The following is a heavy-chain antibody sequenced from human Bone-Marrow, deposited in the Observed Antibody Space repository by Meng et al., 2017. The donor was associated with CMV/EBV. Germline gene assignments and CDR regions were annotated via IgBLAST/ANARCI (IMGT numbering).Heavy chain of an antibody. CDR3: ARDRGGNPHYSSAMDV. Sequence: GSLRLSCTVSGGSVSSGSYYWSWIRQPPGKGLEWIGYIYYSGSTNYNLSLKSRVTMSVDTSKNQVSLMLSSVTAADTAVYYYARDRGGNPHYSSAMDVWGQGTTVTVSS. J-gene: IGHJ6*02. D-gene: IGHD3-16*01. CDR1: GGSVSSGSYY. V-gene: IGHV4-61*01. CDR2: IYYSGST.